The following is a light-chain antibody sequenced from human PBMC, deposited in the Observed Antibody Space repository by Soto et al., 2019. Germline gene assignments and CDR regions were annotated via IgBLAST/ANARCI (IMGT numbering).Light chain of an antibody. CDR3: QQYGTSPRT. V-gene: IGKV3D-20*01. CDR1: QSVSSY. J-gene: IGKJ1*01. Sequence: EIVMTQSPATLSLSPGERATLSCGASQSVSSYLAWYQQKPGQAPRLLIYETSSRATGIPDRFSGSGSQTDFTLTISRLEPEDFAVYYCQQYGTSPRTFGQGTKVDIK. CDR2: ETS.